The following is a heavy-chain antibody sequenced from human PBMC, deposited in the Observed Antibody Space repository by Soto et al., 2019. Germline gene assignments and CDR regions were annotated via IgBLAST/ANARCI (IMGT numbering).Heavy chain of an antibody. CDR1: GGSISSGDYY. Sequence: PSETLSLTCTVSGGSISSGDYYWSWIRQPPGKGLEWIGYIYYSGSTYYTPSLKSRVTISVDTSKNQFSLKLSSVNAADTAVYYCARVQSRSCSLDYWGQGTLVTVSS. CDR2: IYYSGST. V-gene: IGHV4-30-4*01. D-gene: IGHD4-4*01. CDR3: ARVQSRSCSLDY. J-gene: IGHJ4*02.